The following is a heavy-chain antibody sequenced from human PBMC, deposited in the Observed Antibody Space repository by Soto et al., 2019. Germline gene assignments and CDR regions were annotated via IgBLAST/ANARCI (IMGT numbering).Heavy chain of an antibody. Sequence: TSETLSLTCTVSGGSISNYYWSWIRQPPGKGLEWIGYIYYSGSTNYNPSLKSRVTISVDTSKNQFSLKLSSVTAADTAVYYCARAQEGRYYYYYGMDVWGQGTTVTVSS. CDR1: GGSISNYY. CDR3: ARAQEGRYYYYYGMDV. J-gene: IGHJ6*02. CDR2: IYYSGST. V-gene: IGHV4-59*01.